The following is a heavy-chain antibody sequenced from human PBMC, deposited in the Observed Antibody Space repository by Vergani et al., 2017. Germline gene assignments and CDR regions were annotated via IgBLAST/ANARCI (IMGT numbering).Heavy chain of an antibody. V-gene: IGHV4-34*01. CDR1: GGSLSGYY. D-gene: IGHD3-3*01. J-gene: IGHJ5*02. CDR3: ARDSRPRTYYDFWNGYSKFDP. Sequence: QVQLQQWGPGLLKPSETLSLTCAVYGGSLSGYYWSWIRLAPGKGLEWIGEINHSGTINYNPTLKSPFNVSIDTSRDHFSLKLRSVSAADTAVYFCARDSRPRTYYDFWNGYSKFDPWGQGTLVTVSS. CDR2: INHSGTI.